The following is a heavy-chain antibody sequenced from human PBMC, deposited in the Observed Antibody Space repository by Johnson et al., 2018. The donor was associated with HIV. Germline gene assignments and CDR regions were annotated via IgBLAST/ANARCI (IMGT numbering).Heavy chain of an antibody. CDR1: GFTFSSSW. CDR2: IKCDGSEK. Sequence: VQLVESGGGVVQPGRSLRLSCAASGFTFSSSWMHWVCQAPEKGLEWVADIKCDGSEKYYVDSVKGRFTISRDHSKNTLYLQMNSLRAEDTAVYYCARDRVFTLVGEVPLDCFCFLGPGTIVTLSS. D-gene: IGHD3-10*01. CDR3: ARDRVFTLVGEVPLDCFCF. J-gene: IGHJ3*01. V-gene: IGHV3-52*01.